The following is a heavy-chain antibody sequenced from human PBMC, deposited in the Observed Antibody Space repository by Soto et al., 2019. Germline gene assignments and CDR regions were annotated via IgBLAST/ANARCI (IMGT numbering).Heavy chain of an antibody. CDR1: RFAFSSYS. D-gene: IGHD3-10*01. J-gene: IGHJ6*02. Sequence: QLVESGGGLVKPGGSLRVSCAASRFAFSSYSMHWVRQAPMKGLEWVASINSVASYVYYADSVEGRFTISRDNAKNALYLQRNSLRAEDTAVYYCTRDRSSFMRGRIRGPYGGLDVWGQGTTVLVS. CDR3: TRDRSSFMRGRIRGPYGGLDV. CDR2: INSVASYV. V-gene: IGHV3-21*01.